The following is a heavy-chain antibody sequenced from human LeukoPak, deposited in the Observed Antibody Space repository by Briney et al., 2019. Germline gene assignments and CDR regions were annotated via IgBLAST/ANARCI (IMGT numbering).Heavy chain of an antibody. V-gene: IGHV3-23*01. J-gene: IGHJ4*02. D-gene: IGHD2-15*01. CDR2: ISNNGGYT. Sequence: QAGGSPRLSCAASGFTFSSSAMSWVRQAPGKGLEWVSAISNNGGYTYYADSVQGRFTISRDNSKSTLCLQMNSLRAEDTAVYYCAKQLGYCSGGSCYFPYWGQGTLVTVSS. CDR3: AKQLGYCSGGSCYFPY. CDR1: GFTFSSSA.